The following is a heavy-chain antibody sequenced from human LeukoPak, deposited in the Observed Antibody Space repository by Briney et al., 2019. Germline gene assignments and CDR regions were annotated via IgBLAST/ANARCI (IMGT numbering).Heavy chain of an antibody. Sequence: SETLSLTCTVSGYSISSGYYWGWIRQPPGKGLEWIGSIYHSGSTYYNPSLKSRVTISVDTSKNQFSLKLSSVTAADTAVYYCAREGMGELRLWGQGTLVTVSS. J-gene: IGHJ4*02. D-gene: IGHD1-26*01. CDR1: GYSISSGYY. V-gene: IGHV4-38-2*02. CDR3: AREGMGELRL. CDR2: IYHSGST.